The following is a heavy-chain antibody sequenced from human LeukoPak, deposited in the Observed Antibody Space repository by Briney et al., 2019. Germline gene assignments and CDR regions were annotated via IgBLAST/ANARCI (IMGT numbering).Heavy chain of an antibody. J-gene: IGHJ3*02. D-gene: IGHD3-9*01. V-gene: IGHV3-23*01. CDR1: GFTFSSYA. Sequence: GGSLRLSCAASGFTFSSYAMSWVRQAPGKGLEWVSAISGSGGSTYYADSVKGRFTISRDNSKNTLYLQMNSLRAEDTAVYYCAKDRQYFDWLPPDAFDIWGQGTMVTVSS. CDR2: ISGSGGST. CDR3: AKDRQYFDWLPPDAFDI.